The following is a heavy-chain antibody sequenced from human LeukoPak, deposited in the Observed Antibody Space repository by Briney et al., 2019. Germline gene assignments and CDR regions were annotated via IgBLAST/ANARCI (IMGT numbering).Heavy chain of an antibody. CDR2: ISAYNDNT. D-gene: IGHD5-24*01. J-gene: IGHJ4*02. Sequence: GASVKVSCKASGYTFTSYGIGWVRQAPGQGLEWMGWISAYNDNTNYAQKLQGRVTMTTDTSTSTAYMELRSPRSDDTAVYYCARDWRDGYNYYFDYWGQGTLVTVSS. CDR1: GYTFTSYG. CDR3: ARDWRDGYNYYFDY. V-gene: IGHV1-18*01.